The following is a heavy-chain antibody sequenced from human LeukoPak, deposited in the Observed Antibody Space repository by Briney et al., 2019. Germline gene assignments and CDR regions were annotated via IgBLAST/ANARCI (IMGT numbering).Heavy chain of an antibody. CDR2: IYYSGST. V-gene: IGHV4-59*12. CDR1: GGSISSYY. Sequence: SETLSLTCTVSGGSISSYYWSWIRQPPGKGLEWIGYIYYSGSTNYNPSLKSRVTISQDTSKNQVSLKLSPVTAADTAVYYCARDPRYSSSAHVFDIWGQGIMVTVSS. J-gene: IGHJ3*02. D-gene: IGHD6-6*01. CDR3: ARDPRYSSSAHVFDI.